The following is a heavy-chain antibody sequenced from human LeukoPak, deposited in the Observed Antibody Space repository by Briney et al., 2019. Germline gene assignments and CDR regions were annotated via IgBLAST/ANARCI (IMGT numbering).Heavy chain of an antibody. J-gene: IGHJ3*02. Sequence: ASVKVSCKASGYTFTGYYMHWVRQAPGQGLEWMGWINPNSGGTNYAQKFQGRVTMTRDTSISTAYMELSRLRSDDTAVFYCATASGSGWCPAFDIWGQGTMVTVSS. CDR3: ATASGSGWCPAFDI. D-gene: IGHD6-19*01. V-gene: IGHV1-2*02. CDR1: GYTFTGYY. CDR2: INPNSGGT.